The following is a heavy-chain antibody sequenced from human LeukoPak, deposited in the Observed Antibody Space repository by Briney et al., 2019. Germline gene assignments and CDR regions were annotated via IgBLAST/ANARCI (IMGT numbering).Heavy chain of an antibody. Sequence: PSETLSLTCTVSGGSLSSSSYYWGWIRQPPGKGLEGIGSIYYSGSTYYNPSLKSRVTISVDTSKNQFSLKLSSVTAADTAVYYCASRYYDSSGYYFDYWGQGTLVTVSS. V-gene: IGHV4-39*01. J-gene: IGHJ4*02. D-gene: IGHD3-22*01. CDR2: IYYSGST. CDR1: GGSLSSSSYY. CDR3: ASRYYDSSGYYFDY.